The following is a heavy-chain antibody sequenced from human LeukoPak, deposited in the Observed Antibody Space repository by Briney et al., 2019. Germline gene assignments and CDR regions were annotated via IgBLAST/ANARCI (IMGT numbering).Heavy chain of an antibody. D-gene: IGHD6-13*01. CDR3: ARDKSSSWYLYGSNHDAFDI. J-gene: IGHJ3*02. V-gene: IGHV3-33*01. CDR1: GFTFSSYG. Sequence: GGSLRLSCAASGFTFSSYGMHWVRQAPGKGLEWVAVIWYDGSNKYYADSVKGRFTISRDNSKNTLYLQMNSLRAEDTAVYYYARDKSSSWYLYGSNHDAFDIWGQGTMVTVSS. CDR2: IWYDGSNK.